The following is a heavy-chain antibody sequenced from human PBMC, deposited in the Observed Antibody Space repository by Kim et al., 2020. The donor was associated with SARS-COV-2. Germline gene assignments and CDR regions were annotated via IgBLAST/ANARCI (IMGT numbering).Heavy chain of an antibody. Sequence: GGSLRLSCVASGFTFSNYGMHWVRQAPGKGLEWVAVIWYDGNYKYYADSVKGRFTISRDNSKNTLYLQMNSLRAEDTAVYYCARGNPGTYYDFPKDYWGQGTLVTVSS. CDR1: GFTFSNYG. D-gene: IGHD3-3*01. CDR2: IWYDGNYK. CDR3: ARGNPGTYYDFPKDY. V-gene: IGHV3-33*08. J-gene: IGHJ4*02.